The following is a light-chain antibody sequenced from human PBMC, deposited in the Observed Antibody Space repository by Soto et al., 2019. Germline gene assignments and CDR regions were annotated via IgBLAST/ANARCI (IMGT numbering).Light chain of an antibody. CDR3: QQYNSYSMYT. V-gene: IGKV1-5*01. CDR1: QSISSW. J-gene: IGKJ2*01. Sequence: DIQMTQSPSTLSASVGDRVTITCRASQSISSWLAWYQQKPGKAPKLLIYDASSLESGVPSRFSGSGSGTEFTLTISSLQPDDFATYYCQQYNSYSMYTFGQVTNLEIK. CDR2: DAS.